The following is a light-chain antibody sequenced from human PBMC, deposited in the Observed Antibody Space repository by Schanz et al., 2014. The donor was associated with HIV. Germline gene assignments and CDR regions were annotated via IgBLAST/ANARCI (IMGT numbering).Light chain of an antibody. CDR3: LQHNSYPRT. J-gene: IGKJ1*01. CDR2: AAS. Sequence: DIQMTQSPSSVSASVGDRVTITCRASQDISSWLVWYQQKPGKAPKLLIYAASSLQSGVPSRFSGSGSGTEFTLTISSLQPEDFATYYCLQHNSYPRTFGQGTKVEIK. CDR1: QDISSW. V-gene: IGKV1-12*01.